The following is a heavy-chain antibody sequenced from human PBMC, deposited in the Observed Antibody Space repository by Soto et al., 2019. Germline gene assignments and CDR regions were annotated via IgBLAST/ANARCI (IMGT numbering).Heavy chain of an antibody. CDR1: GVTFSSYW. CDR2: IKSDGTSI. V-gene: IGHV3-74*01. Sequence: GGSLRLSCAASGVTFSSYWMDWVRQAPGKGLVWVSRIKSDGTSIRYADSVKGRFIISRDNAKNTLYLQMNSLRAEDTAVYYCARALPSLFGYWGQGTLVTVSS. J-gene: IGHJ4*02. D-gene: IGHD6-6*01. CDR3: ARALPSLFGY.